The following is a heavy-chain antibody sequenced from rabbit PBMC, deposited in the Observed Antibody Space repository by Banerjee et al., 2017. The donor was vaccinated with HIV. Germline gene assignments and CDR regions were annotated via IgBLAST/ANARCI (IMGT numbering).Heavy chain of an antibody. CDR1: GFSFSNKYV. CDR3: ARDPAGREDFNL. Sequence: QEQLEESGGDLVKPEGSLTLTCTASGFSFSNKYVMCWVRQAPGRGLEWIACIYGGSSGTTYYANWAKGRLTISRTSSTTVTLQMTSLTAADTATYFCARDPAGREDFNLWGQGTLVTVS. V-gene: IGHV1S45*01. J-gene: IGHJ4*01. D-gene: IGHD4-2*01. CDR2: IYGGSSGTT.